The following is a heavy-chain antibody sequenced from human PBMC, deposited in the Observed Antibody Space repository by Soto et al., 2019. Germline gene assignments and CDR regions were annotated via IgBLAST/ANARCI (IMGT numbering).Heavy chain of an antibody. Sequence: EVLLVESGGGLVKPGGSLRLSCAVSGLTFTNAWITWVRQAPGKGLEWVGRIKSKTDGGTTDYAAPVKGRFTISGDDSKNTLYLQMNSLRTEDTAVYYCTTQYYYDSSGSLLNWGQGTLVTVSS. CDR1: GLTFTNAW. CDR3: TTQYYYDSSGSLLN. CDR2: IKSKTDGGTT. V-gene: IGHV3-15*01. D-gene: IGHD3-22*01. J-gene: IGHJ4*02.